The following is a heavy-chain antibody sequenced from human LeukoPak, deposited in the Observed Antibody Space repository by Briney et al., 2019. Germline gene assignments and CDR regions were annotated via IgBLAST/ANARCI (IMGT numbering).Heavy chain of an antibody. CDR3: ARGGRLQYYYDSSGYPHLAGSNWFDP. CDR1: GGSISSSSYY. J-gene: IGHJ5*02. V-gene: IGHV4-39*07. CDR2: IYYSGST. D-gene: IGHD3-22*01. Sequence: SETLSLTCTVSGGSISSSSYYWGWIRQPPGKGLEWIGSIYYSGSTYYNPSLKSRVTISVDTSKNQFSLKLSSVTAADTAVYYCARGGRLQYYYDSSGYPHLAGSNWFDPWGQGTLVTVSS.